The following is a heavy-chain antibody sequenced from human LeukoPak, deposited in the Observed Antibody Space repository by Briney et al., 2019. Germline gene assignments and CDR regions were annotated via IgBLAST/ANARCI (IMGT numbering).Heavy chain of an antibody. V-gene: IGHV3-21*01. D-gene: IGHD6-19*01. CDR1: GFTFGHHN. CDR2: ISGGSSYI. J-gene: IGHJ4*02. Sequence: GGSLRLSCAASGFTFGHHNMNWVRQAPGKGLEWVSSISGGSSYIFYADSVKGRFTISRDNAKNSLYLQMNSLRAEDTAVYYCARGLPTIAVPATVGYWGQGTLVTVSS. CDR3: ARGLPTIAVPATVGY.